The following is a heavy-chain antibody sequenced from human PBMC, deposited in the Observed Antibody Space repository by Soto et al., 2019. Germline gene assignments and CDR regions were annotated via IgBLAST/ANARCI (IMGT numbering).Heavy chain of an antibody. Sequence: SETLSLTCAVYGGSFSGYYWSWIRQPPGKGLEWIGEINHSGSTNYNPSLKSRVTISVDASKNQFSLKLSSVTAADTAVYYCARDDTAYCSSTSCYAFDYWGQGTLVTVSS. J-gene: IGHJ4*02. D-gene: IGHD2-2*01. CDR2: INHSGST. V-gene: IGHV4-34*01. CDR1: GGSFSGYY. CDR3: ARDDTAYCSSTSCYAFDY.